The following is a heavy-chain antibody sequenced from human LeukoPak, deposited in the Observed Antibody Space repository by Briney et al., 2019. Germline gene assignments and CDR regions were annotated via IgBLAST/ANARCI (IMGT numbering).Heavy chain of an antibody. CDR1: GFTFGDWW. Sequence: PGGSLRLSCAASGFTFGDWWVSWVRQAPGKGLEWVANINQNGSAKYYVASVKGRFTISRDSAENSLSLQMSSLRGEDTAVYYCAKGGGTWGFAPWGQGALVTVSS. J-gene: IGHJ5*02. CDR3: AKGGGTWGFAP. V-gene: IGHV3-7*01. CDR2: INQNGSAK. D-gene: IGHD1-14*01.